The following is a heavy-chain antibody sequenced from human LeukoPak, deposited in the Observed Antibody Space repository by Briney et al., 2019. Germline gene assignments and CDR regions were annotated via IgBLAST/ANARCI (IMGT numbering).Heavy chain of an antibody. CDR3: ARVVDHDYGDYYLDY. CDR2: IRYDGSNK. J-gene: IGHJ4*02. CDR1: GFTFSSYG. D-gene: IGHD4-17*01. V-gene: IGHV3-30*02. Sequence: GGSLSLSCAASGFTFSSYGMHWVRQAPGKGLEGVAFIRYDGSNKYYADSVKGRLTISRDNSKNTLYLQMNSLRAEDTAVYYCARVVDHDYGDYYLDYWGQGTLVTVSS.